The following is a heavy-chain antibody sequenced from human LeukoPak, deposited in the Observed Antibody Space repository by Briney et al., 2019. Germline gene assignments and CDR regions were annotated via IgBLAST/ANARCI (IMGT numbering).Heavy chain of an antibody. Sequence: PGGSLRLSCAASGFTFSSYAMSWVRQAPGKGLEWVSAISGSGGSTYYADSVKGRFTISRDNSKNTLYLQMNSLRAEDTAVYYCARDTSLELGVVPAAIRNWGQGTLVTVSS. CDR1: GFTFSSYA. CDR3: ARDTSLELGVVPAAIRN. V-gene: IGHV3-23*01. J-gene: IGHJ4*02. D-gene: IGHD2-2*01. CDR2: ISGSGGST.